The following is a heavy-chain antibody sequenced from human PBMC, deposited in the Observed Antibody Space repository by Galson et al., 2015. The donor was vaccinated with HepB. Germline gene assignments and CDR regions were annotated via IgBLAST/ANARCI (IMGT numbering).Heavy chain of an antibody. Sequence: SLRLSCAASGFTVTINPMSWVRQAPGKGLEWVSVFYSGGSTFYADSVKGRFTISRDSSKNTLYLQMNSLRAEDTAVYYCAREYSATWFSGLGYWGQGTLVTVSS. V-gene: IGHV3-53*01. CDR3: AREYSATWFSGLGY. J-gene: IGHJ4*02. CDR2: FYSGGST. D-gene: IGHD5-12*01. CDR1: GFTVTINP.